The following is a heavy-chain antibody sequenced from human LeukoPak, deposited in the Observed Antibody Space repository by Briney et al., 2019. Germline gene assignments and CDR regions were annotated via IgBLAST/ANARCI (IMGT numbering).Heavy chain of an antibody. V-gene: IGHV1-2*04. D-gene: IGHD5-24*01. Sequence: ASVKVSCKASGYTFTGYYMHWVRQAPGQGLEWMGWINPNSGGTNYAQKFQGWVTMTRDTSISTAYMELSRLRSDDTAVYYCARGLAPDGYNAGGHWSFDLWGRGTLVTVSS. J-gene: IGHJ2*01. CDR1: GYTFTGYY. CDR2: INPNSGGT. CDR3: ARGLAPDGYNAGGHWSFDL.